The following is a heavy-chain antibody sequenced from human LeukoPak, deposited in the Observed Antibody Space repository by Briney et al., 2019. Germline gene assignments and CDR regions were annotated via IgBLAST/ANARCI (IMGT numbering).Heavy chain of an antibody. D-gene: IGHD6-13*01. CDR3: ARDRGGSSWYNWFDA. Sequence: PSETLSLTCTVSGDSISSNYWSWIRQPAGKVLDWIARIHPSVSTDYNPSLETRVTISVDTSKNQFSLTLTSVPAADTAVYYCARDRGGSSWYNWFDAWGQGTLVTVSS. V-gene: IGHV4-4*07. CDR2: IHPSVST. J-gene: IGHJ5*02. CDR1: GDSISSNY.